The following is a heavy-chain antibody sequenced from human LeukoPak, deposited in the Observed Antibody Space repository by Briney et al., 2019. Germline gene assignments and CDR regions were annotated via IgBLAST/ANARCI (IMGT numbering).Heavy chain of an antibody. V-gene: IGHV1-3*01. CDR1: GGTFTSYA. D-gene: IGHD6-13*01. CDR3: ARDWAYSSSWRYGMDV. Sequence: ASVTVSCKASGGTFTSYAMHWVRQAPGQRLEWMGWINAGNGNTKYSQKFQGRVTITRDTSASTAYMELSSLRSEDTAVYYCARDWAYSSSWRYGMDVWGQGTTVTVSS. CDR2: INAGNGNT. J-gene: IGHJ6*02.